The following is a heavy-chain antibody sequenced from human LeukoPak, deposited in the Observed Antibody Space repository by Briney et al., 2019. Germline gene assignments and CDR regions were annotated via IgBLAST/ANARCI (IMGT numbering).Heavy chain of an antibody. Sequence: GASVKVSCKASGGTFSSYAISWVRQAPGQGLEWMGGIIPIFGTANYAQKFQGRVTITADKSTSTAYMELSSPRSEDTAVYYCARDLPITMVRGVGYYYGMDVWGKGTTVTVSS. J-gene: IGHJ6*04. D-gene: IGHD3-10*01. CDR1: GGTFSSYA. CDR3: ARDLPITMVRGVGYYYGMDV. CDR2: IIPIFGTA. V-gene: IGHV1-69*06.